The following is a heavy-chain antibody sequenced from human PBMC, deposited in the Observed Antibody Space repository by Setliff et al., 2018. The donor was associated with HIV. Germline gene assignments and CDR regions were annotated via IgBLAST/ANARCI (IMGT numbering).Heavy chain of an antibody. CDR1: GYTFTSYD. D-gene: IGHD2-2*01. CDR2: MNPNSGNT. Sequence: GASVKVSCKASGYTFTSYDINWVRQATGQGLEWMGWMNPNSGNTGYAQKFQGRVTITRDTSASTVYMELSSLRSEDTALYYCARDLRSSSWYFDLWGRGTLVTVSS. CDR3: ARDLRSSSWYFDL. V-gene: IGHV1-8*03. J-gene: IGHJ2*01.